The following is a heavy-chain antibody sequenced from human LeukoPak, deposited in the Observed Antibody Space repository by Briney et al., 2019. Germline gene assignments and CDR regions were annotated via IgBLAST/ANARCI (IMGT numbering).Heavy chain of an antibody. D-gene: IGHD3-10*01. J-gene: IGHJ4*02. CDR3: ARRITMVRGVISDFDY. V-gene: IGHV1-2*02. CDR2: INPNSGGT. CDR1: GYTFTGYY. Sequence: SVKVSCKASGYTFTGYYMHWVRQAPGQGLEWMGWINPNSGGTNYAQKFQGRVTMTRDTSISTAYMELSRLRSDDTAVYYCARRITMVRGVISDFDYWGQGTLVTVSS.